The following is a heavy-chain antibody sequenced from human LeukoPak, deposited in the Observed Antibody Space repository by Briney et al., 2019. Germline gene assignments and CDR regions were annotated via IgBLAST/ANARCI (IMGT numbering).Heavy chain of an antibody. CDR2: ISSSGSTI. D-gene: IGHD6-13*01. J-gene: IGHJ4*02. V-gene: IGHV3-11*01. Sequence: GGSLRLSCAAPGFTFSDYYMSWIRQAPGKGLEWVSYISSSGSTIYYADSVKGRFTISRDNAKNSLYLQMNSLTTEDTAVYYCILAAAGPAYWGQGALVTVSS. CDR3: ILAAAGPAY. CDR1: GFTFSDYY.